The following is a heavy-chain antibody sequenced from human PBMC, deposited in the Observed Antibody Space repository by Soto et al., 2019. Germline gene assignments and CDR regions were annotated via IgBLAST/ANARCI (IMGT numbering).Heavy chain of an antibody. CDR2: IYPGDSDT. J-gene: IGHJ3*02. CDR3: ARPGLPSNDPYAFDI. CDR1: GYSFTSYW. Sequence: PGESLKISCKGSGYSFTSYWIGWVRQMPGKGLEWMGIIYPGDSDTRYSPSFQGQVTISADKSISTAYLQWSSLKASDTAMYYCARPGLPSNDPYAFDIWGQGTMVTVSS. V-gene: IGHV5-51*01. D-gene: IGHD2-15*01.